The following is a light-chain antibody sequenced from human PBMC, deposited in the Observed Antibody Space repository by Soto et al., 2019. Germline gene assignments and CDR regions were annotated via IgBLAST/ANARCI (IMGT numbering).Light chain of an antibody. Sequence: EVGWTQSPGTLSLSPGERATLSCRASQSISSPYLAWYQQKPGQAPRLLIDGASSRATGVPDRFSGSGSGTDFTLTISRLEPEDFAVYYCQQYDSWTFGQGTKVDIK. CDR1: QSISSPY. CDR3: QQYDSWT. CDR2: GAS. V-gene: IGKV3-20*01. J-gene: IGKJ1*01.